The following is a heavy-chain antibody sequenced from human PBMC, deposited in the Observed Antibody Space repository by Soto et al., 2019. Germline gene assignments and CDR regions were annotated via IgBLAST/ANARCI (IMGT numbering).Heavy chain of an antibody. Sequence: QITLKESGPTLVKPTQTLTLTCTFSGFSLDTFAVGVHWIRQPPGKPLEWLELISWDATKHYSSSLRNRLTITKDTSKLQVVLTMTNMDPGDTATYYCAPGSGWLSAQWGQGPLVTVSS. J-gene: IGHJ4*02. CDR3: APGSGWLSAQ. V-gene: IGHV2-5*02. D-gene: IGHD6-19*01. CDR2: ISWDATK. CDR1: GFSLDTFAVG.